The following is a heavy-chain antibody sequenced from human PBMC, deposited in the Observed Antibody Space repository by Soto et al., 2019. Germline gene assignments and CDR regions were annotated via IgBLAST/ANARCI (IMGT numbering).Heavy chain of an antibody. J-gene: IGHJ4*02. CDR1: GFTFSDYA. CDR2: VSHDGRNT. CDR3: ARGGRQRLGRSGFNY. D-gene: IGHD6-19*01. V-gene: IGHV3-30*03. Sequence: VQLVESGGGVVQPGRSLRLSCAASGFTFSDYAMHWVRQAPGKGLEWVAVVSHDGRNTHYADSVKGRFTISRDSSKKRASREMTRLRCNDMRVHSCARGGRQRLGRSGFNYWGQAALVNVPP.